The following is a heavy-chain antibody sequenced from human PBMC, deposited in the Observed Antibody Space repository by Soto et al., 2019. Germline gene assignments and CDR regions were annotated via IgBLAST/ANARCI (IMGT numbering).Heavy chain of an antibody. CDR3: ARRIDYSSSYSFDY. V-gene: IGHV4-39*01. D-gene: IGHD6-6*01. Sequence: PSETLSLTCTVSGGSISSSGSNWGWIRQPPGKGLEWIGTIYYTGSTYYNPSLKSRVTISLDTSKNQFSLKLSSVTAADTAVYYCARRIDYSSSYSFDYWGQGTLVTVSS. J-gene: IGHJ4*02. CDR1: GGSISSSGSN. CDR2: IYYTGST.